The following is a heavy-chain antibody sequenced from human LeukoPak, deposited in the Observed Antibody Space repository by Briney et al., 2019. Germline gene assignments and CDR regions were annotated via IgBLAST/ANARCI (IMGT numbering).Heavy chain of an antibody. Sequence: VASVKVSCKASGYTFTTYAMHWVRQAPGQRLEWMGWINVGNGDTKYSQTFQGRVTITRDTSASTAYMELSSLRSEDTAVYYCARESPQRSGYSYPHWGQGTLVTISS. CDR2: INVGNGDT. V-gene: IGHV1-3*01. D-gene: IGHD5-18*01. CDR1: GYTFTTYA. CDR3: ARESPQRSGYSYPH. J-gene: IGHJ4*02.